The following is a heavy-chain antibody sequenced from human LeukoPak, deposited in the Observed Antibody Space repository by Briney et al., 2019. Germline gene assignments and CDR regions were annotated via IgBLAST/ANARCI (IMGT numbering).Heavy chain of an antibody. CDR3: ARGGAAAENWFDP. CDR2: IIPIFGTA. CDR1: GGTFISYA. J-gene: IGHJ5*02. D-gene: IGHD6-13*01. V-gene: IGHV1-69*13. Sequence: GASVKVSCKASGGTFISYAISWVRQAPGQGLEWMGGIIPIFGTANYAQKFQGRVTITADESTSTAYMELSSLRSEDTAVYYCARGGAAAENWFDPWGQGTLVTVSS.